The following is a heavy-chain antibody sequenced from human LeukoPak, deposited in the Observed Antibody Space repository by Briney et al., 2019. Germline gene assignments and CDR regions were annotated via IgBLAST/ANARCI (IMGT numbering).Heavy chain of an antibody. V-gene: IGHV1-2*02. CDR3: ARDLSGITMVRGVPYYYYMDV. D-gene: IGHD3-10*01. Sequence: ASVKVSCKASGYTFTGYYMHWVRQAPGQGLEWMGWINPNSGGTNYAQKFQGRVTMTRDTSISTAYMELSRLRSDDTAVYYCARDLSGITMVRGVPYYYYMDVWGKGTTVTISS. CDR1: GYTFTGYY. J-gene: IGHJ6*03. CDR2: INPNSGGT.